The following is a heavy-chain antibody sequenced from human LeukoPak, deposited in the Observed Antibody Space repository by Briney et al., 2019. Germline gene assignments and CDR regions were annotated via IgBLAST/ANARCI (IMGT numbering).Heavy chain of an antibody. CDR2: ISSSGSTI. D-gene: IGHD3-10*01. CDR3: ARVSGYYYGSGSYSPVVDGMDV. Sequence: GGSLRLSCAASGFTFSDYYMSWIRQAPGKGLEWVSYISSSGSTIYYADSVKGRFTISRDNAKDSLYLQMNSLRAEDTAVYYCARVSGYYYGSGSYSPVVDGMDVWGQGTTVTVSS. J-gene: IGHJ6*02. CDR1: GFTFSDYY. V-gene: IGHV3-11*01.